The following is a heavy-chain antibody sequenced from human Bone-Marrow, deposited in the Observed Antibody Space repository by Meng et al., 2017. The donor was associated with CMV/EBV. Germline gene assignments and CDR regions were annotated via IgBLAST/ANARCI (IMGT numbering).Heavy chain of an antibody. V-gene: IGHV2-5*01. CDR2: IYWNDDK. CDR3: AHSEDIVVVPAATQGYFDY. J-gene: IGHJ4*02. CDR1: GGSISRNGYY. D-gene: IGHD2-2*01. Sequence: TLSLTCSVSGGSISRNGYYWAWIRQPPGKGLEWLALIYWNDDKRYSPSLKSRLTITKDTSKNQVVLTMTNMDPVDTATYYCAHSEDIVVVPAATQGYFDYWGQGTLVTVSS.